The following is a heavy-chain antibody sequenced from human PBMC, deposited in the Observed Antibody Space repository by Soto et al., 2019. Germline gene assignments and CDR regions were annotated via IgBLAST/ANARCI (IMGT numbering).Heavy chain of an antibody. J-gene: IGHJ6*02. CDR3: AREGVSPYYYYRMAF. CDR1: GYTFTTFG. CDR2: ISTYNGDT. Sequence: GASVKVSCKASGYTFTTFGISWVRQAPGQGLEWMGWISTYNGDTNYAQKFQDRVTMTTDTSTNTVYMELRSLRSDDTAVYYCAREGVSPYYYYRMAFWGQRTTVTVSS. V-gene: IGHV1-18*01.